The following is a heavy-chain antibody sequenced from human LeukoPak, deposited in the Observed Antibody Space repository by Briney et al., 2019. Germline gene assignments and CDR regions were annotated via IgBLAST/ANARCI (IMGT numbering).Heavy chain of an antibody. CDR3: ARDSEHIVLTLYAMGY. V-gene: IGHV1-46*01. Sequence: ASVKVSCKASGYTSTSYYMHWVRQAPGQGLEWMGIINPSGGSTSYAQKFQGRVTMTRDTSTSTVYMELSSLRSEDTAVYYCARDSEHIVLTLYAMGYWGQGTLVTVSS. J-gene: IGHJ4*02. D-gene: IGHD2-8*01. CDR1: GYTSTSYY. CDR2: INPSGGST.